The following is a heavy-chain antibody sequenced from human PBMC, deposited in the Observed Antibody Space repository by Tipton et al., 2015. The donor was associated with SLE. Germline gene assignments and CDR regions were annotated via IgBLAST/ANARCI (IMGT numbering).Heavy chain of an antibody. J-gene: IGHJ4*02. CDR1: GGSISSYY. Sequence: TLSLTCTVSGGSISSYYWSWIRQPPGRGLECLGYISYSGTTNYNPSLKSRVTISADTSKNQFSLRLASVTAADTAVYYCARGQLVFDSWGQGTLVTVSS. D-gene: IGHD6-6*01. CDR3: ARGQLVFDS. V-gene: IGHV4-59*01. CDR2: ISYSGTT.